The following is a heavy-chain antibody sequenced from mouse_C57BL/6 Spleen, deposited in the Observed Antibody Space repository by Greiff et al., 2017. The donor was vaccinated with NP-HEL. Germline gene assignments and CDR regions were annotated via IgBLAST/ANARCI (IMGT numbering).Heavy chain of an antibody. CDR2: IDPSDSYT. CDR1: GYTFTSYW. J-gene: IGHJ2*01. CDR3: ARGNDGYYGGY. Sequence: QVQLQQPGAELVRPGTSVKLSCKASGYTFTSYWMHWVKQRPGQGLEWIGVIDPSDSYTNYNQKFKGKATLTVDTYSSTAYMQLSSLTSEDSAVYYCARGNDGYYGGYWGQGTTLTVSS. D-gene: IGHD2-3*01. V-gene: IGHV1-59*01.